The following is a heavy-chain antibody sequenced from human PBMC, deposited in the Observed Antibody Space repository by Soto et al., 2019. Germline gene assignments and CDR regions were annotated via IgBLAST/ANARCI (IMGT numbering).Heavy chain of an antibody. CDR2: IYFTGKA. V-gene: IGHV4-31*03. CDR3: AKDPSPQTIPAVTPGWFDP. Sequence: TSETLSLTCTVSGDSIRDGGYYWAWIRQRPGQGLEWMGYIYFTGKANYNPSLENRLTMSVDMSRRQLYLRLTSVTAADTAVYFCAKDPSPQTIPAVTPGWFDPWGQGIAVTVSS. D-gene: IGHD3-3*01. J-gene: IGHJ5*02. CDR1: GDSIRDGGYY.